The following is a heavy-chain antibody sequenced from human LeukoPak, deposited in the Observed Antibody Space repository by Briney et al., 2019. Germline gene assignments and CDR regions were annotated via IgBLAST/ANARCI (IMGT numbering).Heavy chain of an antibody. CDR1: GGSISSSSYY. D-gene: IGHD3-3*01. Sequence: SETLSLTCTVSGGSISSSSYYWGWIRQPPGKGLEWIGSIYYSGSTYYNPSLKSRVTISVDTSKNQFSLKLSSVTAADTAVYYCARVGGITIFGVVTYAFDIWGQGTMVTVSS. V-gene: IGHV4-39*01. CDR2: IYYSGST. J-gene: IGHJ3*02. CDR3: ARVGGITIFGVVTYAFDI.